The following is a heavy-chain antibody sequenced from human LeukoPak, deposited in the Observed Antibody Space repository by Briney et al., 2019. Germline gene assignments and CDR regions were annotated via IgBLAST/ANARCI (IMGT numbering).Heavy chain of an antibody. CDR2: IYSGGST. CDR3: ARGAYGSGSYYPEH. Sequence: GGSLRLSCAASGFTVSSNYMSWVRQAPGKGLEWVSVIYSGGSTYYADSVKGRFTISRDNSKNTLYLQMNSLRAEDTAVYYCARGAYGSGSYYPEHWGQGTLVTVSS. J-gene: IGHJ4*02. D-gene: IGHD3-10*01. V-gene: IGHV3-66*01. CDR1: GFTVSSNY.